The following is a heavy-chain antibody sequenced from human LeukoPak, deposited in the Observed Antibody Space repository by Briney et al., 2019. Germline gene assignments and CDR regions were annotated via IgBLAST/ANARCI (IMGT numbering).Heavy chain of an antibody. CDR2: INHSGST. CDR3: ARNPLLEYRSGDY. J-gene: IGHJ4*02. D-gene: IGHD2-2*01. CDR1: GGSFSGYY. Sequence: SKTLSLTCAVYGGSFSGYYWSWIRQPPGKGLEWIGEINHSGSTNYNPSLKSRVTISVDTSKNQFSLKLSSVTAEDTAVYYCARNPLLEYRSGDYWGQGTLVTVSS. V-gene: IGHV4-34*01.